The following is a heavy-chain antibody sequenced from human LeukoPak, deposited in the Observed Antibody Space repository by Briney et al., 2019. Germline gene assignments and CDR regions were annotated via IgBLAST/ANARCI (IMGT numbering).Heavy chain of an antibody. D-gene: IGHD6-13*01. CDR1: GGTFSSYA. CDR3: ARDVAAAGKVKYYYYYMDV. Sequence: SVKVSCKASGGTFSSYAISWVRQAPGQGLEWMGGIIPIFGTANYAQKFQGRVTTTTDESTSTAYMELSSLRSEDTAVYYCARDVAAAGKVKYYYYYMDVWGKGTTVTVSS. J-gene: IGHJ6*03. V-gene: IGHV1-69*05. CDR2: IIPIFGTA.